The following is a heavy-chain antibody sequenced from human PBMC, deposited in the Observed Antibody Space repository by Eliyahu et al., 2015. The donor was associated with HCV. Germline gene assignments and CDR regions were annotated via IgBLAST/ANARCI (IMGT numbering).Heavy chain of an antibody. J-gene: IGHJ3*02. D-gene: IGHD3-22*01. CDR3: ARVLDYYDSSRLEGAFDI. V-gene: IGHV3-20*04. Sequence: EVQLVESGGGVVRPGGSLRLSCAASGFTFDDXGXXWVRQAPGKGLGWVSGINWNGGSTGYADSVKGRFTISRDNAKNSLYLQMNSLRAEDTALYYCARVLDYYDSSRLEGAFDIWGQGTMVTVSS. CDR1: GFTFDDXG. CDR2: INWNGGST.